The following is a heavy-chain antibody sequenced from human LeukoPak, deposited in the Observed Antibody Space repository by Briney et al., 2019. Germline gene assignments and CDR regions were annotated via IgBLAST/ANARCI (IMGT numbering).Heavy chain of an antibody. CDR1: GFTFSSHW. CDR2: ISSDGTNT. J-gene: IGHJ4*02. Sequence: PGGSLRLSCAASGFTFSSHWMHWVRQAPGKGLVWVSHISSDGTNTNYADSVKGRFTISRDNAKNTLYLQMDSLRVEDTAVYYCTRGPPDGSGNYYPGDFWGQGTLVTVSS. CDR3: TRGPPDGSGNYYPGDF. D-gene: IGHD3-10*01. V-gene: IGHV3-74*01.